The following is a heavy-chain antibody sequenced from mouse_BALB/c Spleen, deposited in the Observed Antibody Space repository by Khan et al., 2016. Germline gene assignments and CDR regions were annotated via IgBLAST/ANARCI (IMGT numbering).Heavy chain of an antibody. D-gene: IGHD2-10*02. CDR1: GFSLTSYG. CDR2: IWRGGST. J-gene: IGHJ2*01. CDR3: AKNERYGNYPFDC. Sequence: QVQLKESGPGLVQPSQSLSITCTVSGFSLTSYGVHWVRQSPGKGLEWLGVIWRGGSTDYNAAFMSRLSITKDNSKSQVFFKMNSLQADDTAIYYCAKNERYGNYPFDCWVQGTTLTVSS. V-gene: IGHV2-5*01.